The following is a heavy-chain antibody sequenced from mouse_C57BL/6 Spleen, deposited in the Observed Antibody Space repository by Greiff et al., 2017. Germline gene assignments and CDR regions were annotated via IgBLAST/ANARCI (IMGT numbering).Heavy chain of an antibody. V-gene: IGHV1-54*01. CDR1: GYAFTNYL. J-gene: IGHJ4*01. CDR3: ARNSNYAMDY. CDR2: INPGSGGT. Sequence: VQLQQSGAELVRPGTSVKVSCKASGYAFTNYLIEWVKQRPGQGLEWIGVINPGSGGTNYNEKFKGKATLTADKSSSTAYMQLSSLTSEDSAVYFCARNSNYAMDYWCQGTSVTVSS. D-gene: IGHD2-5*01.